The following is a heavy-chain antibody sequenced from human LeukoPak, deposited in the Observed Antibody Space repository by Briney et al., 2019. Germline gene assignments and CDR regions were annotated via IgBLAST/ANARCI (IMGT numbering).Heavy chain of an antibody. Sequence: GGSLRLSCAASGFTFSNYAMSWVRQAPGQGLEWVSAISPGGGETFYADSVKGRFTISRDDSKDTLYLQMDSLRVDDTAVYYCVIRPPFPAIRGVASDYWGQGTLVTVSS. D-gene: IGHD3-10*01. CDR2: ISPGGGET. CDR3: VIRPPFPAIRGVASDY. J-gene: IGHJ4*02. CDR1: GFTFSNYA. V-gene: IGHV3-23*01.